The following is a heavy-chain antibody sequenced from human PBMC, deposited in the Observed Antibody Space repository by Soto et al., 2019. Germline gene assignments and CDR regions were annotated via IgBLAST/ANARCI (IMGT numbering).Heavy chain of an antibody. CDR1: GYTFTGYY. Sequence: ASVKVSCKASGYTFTGYYMHWVRQAPGQGLEWMGWINPNSGGTNYAQKFQGRVTMTRDTSISTAYMELSRLRSDDTAVYYCARDPTTVTKYYYYYYSMDVWGQGTQVTVSS. V-gene: IGHV1-2*02. D-gene: IGHD4-4*01. J-gene: IGHJ6*02. CDR2: INPNSGGT. CDR3: ARDPTTVTKYYYYYYSMDV.